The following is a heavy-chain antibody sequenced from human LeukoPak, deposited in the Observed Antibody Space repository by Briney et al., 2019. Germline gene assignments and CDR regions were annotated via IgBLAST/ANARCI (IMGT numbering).Heavy chain of an antibody. V-gene: IGHV1-8*01. Sequence: ASVKVSCKASGYTFTSYDNNWVRQAIGQGLEWMGWMNPNSGNTGYAQKFQGRVTMTRNTSISTAYMELSSLRSEDTAVYYCARRIQLWLQVGYYMDVWGKGTTVTVSS. D-gene: IGHD5-18*01. CDR2: MNPNSGNT. CDR3: ARRIQLWLQVGYYMDV. CDR1: GYTFTSYD. J-gene: IGHJ6*03.